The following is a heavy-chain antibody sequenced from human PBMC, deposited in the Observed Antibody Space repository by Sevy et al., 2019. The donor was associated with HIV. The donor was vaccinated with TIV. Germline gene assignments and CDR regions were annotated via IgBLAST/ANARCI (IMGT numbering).Heavy chain of an antibody. CDR2: IYYNGNT. D-gene: IGHD3-10*01. Sequence: SETLSLTCTVSGGSITSLYWGWIRQPPGKGLEWIANIYYNGNTNYNPSLNSRVTISLDTSKNQFSLRLSSVTAADTAIYYCAGENARGRGYSWGQGTLVTVSS. J-gene: IGHJ4*02. CDR1: GGSITSLY. CDR3: AGENARGRGYS. V-gene: IGHV4-59*08.